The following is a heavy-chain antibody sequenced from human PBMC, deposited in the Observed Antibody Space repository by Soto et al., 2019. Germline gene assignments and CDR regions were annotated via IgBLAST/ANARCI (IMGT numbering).Heavy chain of an antibody. CDR1: GFSLSTSAVG. J-gene: IGHJ4*02. CDR3: ANSLLLYYFDY. Sequence: SGPTLVKPTQTLTLTCTFSGFSLSTSAVGVGWIRQPPGKALEWLALIYWNDDKRYSPSLKSRLTITRDTSKNQVVLTMTNMDPVDTATYYCANSLLLYYFDYWGQGTLVTVSS. V-gene: IGHV2-5*01. CDR2: IYWNDDK.